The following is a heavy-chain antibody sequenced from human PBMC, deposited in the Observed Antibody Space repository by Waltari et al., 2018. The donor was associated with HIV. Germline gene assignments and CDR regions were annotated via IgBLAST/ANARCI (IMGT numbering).Heavy chain of an antibody. CDR1: GYTFTGYY. V-gene: IGHV1-2*02. D-gene: IGHD6-19*01. J-gene: IGHJ3*02. CDR3: ARPVAVAGRPPVALDI. CDR2: NNPNRGGT. Sequence: QVQLVQSGAEVKKPGASVKVSCKASGYTFTGYYMHWVRQAPGQGLEWMGWNNPNRGGTNYAQKLQGRVTMTRDTSISAAYMGLSRLGSDDAAVYYCARPVAVAGRPPVALDIWGQGTMVTVSS.